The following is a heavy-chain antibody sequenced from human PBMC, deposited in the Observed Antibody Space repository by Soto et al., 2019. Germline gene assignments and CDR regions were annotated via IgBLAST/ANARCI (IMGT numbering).Heavy chain of an antibody. J-gene: IGHJ4*02. CDR2: IIPIFGTA. CDR3: ASQDFWSGYGYFDY. D-gene: IGHD3-3*01. Sequence: SVKVSCKVSGGTFSSYAISWVRQAPGQGLEWMGGIIPIFGTANYAQKFQGRVTITADESTSTAYMELSSLRSEDTAVYYCASQDFWSGYGYFDYWGQGTLVTVSS. V-gene: IGHV1-69*13. CDR1: GGTFSSYA.